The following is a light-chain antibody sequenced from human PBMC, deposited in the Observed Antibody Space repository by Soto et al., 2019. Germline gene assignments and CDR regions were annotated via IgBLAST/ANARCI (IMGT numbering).Light chain of an antibody. CDR2: AAS. J-gene: IGKJ5*01. Sequence: IPLTQSPSSLSASVGDRVTITCRASQGISSYLAWYQQKPGKAPKLLIYAASTLQSGVPSRFSGSGSGTDFTLTISSLQSEDFATYYCQRLNSYPITFGQGTRLEIK. V-gene: IGKV1-9*01. CDR1: QGISSY. CDR3: QRLNSYPIT.